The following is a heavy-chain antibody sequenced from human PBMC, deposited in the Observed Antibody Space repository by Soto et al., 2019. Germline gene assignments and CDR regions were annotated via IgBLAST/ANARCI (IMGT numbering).Heavy chain of an antibody. Sequence: PWETLSLTCTVSGASMNSYHWSWIRQPAGKGLEWIGHIHSSGSTNYNPSLKSRVTMSVDTSKNQFSLRLMSLTAADTAVYYCARDQGVAAAGITWFDPWGQGSLVTVSS. D-gene: IGHD6-13*01. CDR2: IHSSGST. J-gene: IGHJ5*02. CDR1: GASMNSYH. CDR3: ARDQGVAAAGITWFDP. V-gene: IGHV4-4*07.